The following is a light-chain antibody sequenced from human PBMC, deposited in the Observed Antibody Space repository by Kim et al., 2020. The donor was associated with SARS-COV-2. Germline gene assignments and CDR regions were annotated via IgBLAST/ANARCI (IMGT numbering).Light chain of an antibody. Sequence: GYSVPITRRDSQGISMWLAWYKQKPGTAPNLLIYGASSLESGVPSRFSGSGSGTEFTLTISSLQPDDFATYYCQKYNSYPLTFGGGTKVDIK. V-gene: IGKV1-5*01. CDR3: QKYNSYPLT. J-gene: IGKJ4*01. CDR2: GAS. CDR1: QGISMW.